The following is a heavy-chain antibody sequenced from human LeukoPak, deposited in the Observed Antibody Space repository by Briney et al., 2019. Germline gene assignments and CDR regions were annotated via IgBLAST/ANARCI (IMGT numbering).Heavy chain of an antibody. Sequence: SVKVSCKASGGTFSSYAISWVRQAPGQGLEWMGGIIPIFGTANYAQKFQGRVTITADESTSTAYMELSSLRSEDTAVYYCARVGGNYYGSGSYSLDYWGQGTLVTVSS. CDR3: ARVGGNYYGSGSYSLDY. V-gene: IGHV1-69*13. D-gene: IGHD3-10*01. CDR1: GGTFSSYA. CDR2: IIPIFGTA. J-gene: IGHJ4*02.